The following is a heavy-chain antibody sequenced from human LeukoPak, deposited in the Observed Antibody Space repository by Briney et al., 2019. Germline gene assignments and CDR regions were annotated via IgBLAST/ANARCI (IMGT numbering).Heavy chain of an antibody. CDR2: IYSGGDT. D-gene: IGHD3-10*01. Sequence: PGGSLRLSCAASGVTVSSNYMTWVRQAPGQGLEWLSVIYSGGDTYYADSAKGRFSISRDNSKTTTYLQMNSLTAQDPALYYCARRRGEGFFDYWGQGTLVTVSS. CDR3: ARRRGEGFFDY. J-gene: IGHJ4*02. V-gene: IGHV3-66*01. CDR1: GVTVSSNY.